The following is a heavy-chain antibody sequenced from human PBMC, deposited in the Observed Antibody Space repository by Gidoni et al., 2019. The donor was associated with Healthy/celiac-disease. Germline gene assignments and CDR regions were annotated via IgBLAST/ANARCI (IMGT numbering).Heavy chain of an antibody. CDR1: GFTFSSYG. CDR3: ARDPGLLLDYYYYYMDV. J-gene: IGHJ6*03. V-gene: IGHV3-33*01. Sequence: QVQLVESGGGVVQPGRSLRLSCAASGFTFSSYGMHWVRQAPGKGLEWVAVIWYDGSNKYYADSVKGRFTISRDNSKNTLYLQMNSLRAEDTAVYYCARDPGLLLDYYYYYMDVWGKGTTVTVSS. D-gene: IGHD2-15*01. CDR2: IWYDGSNK.